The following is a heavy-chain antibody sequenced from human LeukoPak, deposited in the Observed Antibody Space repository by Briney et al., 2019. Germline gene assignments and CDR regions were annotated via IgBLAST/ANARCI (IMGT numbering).Heavy chain of an antibody. CDR1: GFTFSIYA. J-gene: IGHJ4*02. Sequence: PGGSLRLSCAPSGFTFSIYAMSGVRQAPERGGECVSAMCGSGCSTYYADSVKGRFNISRDNSKNPLYLQMNSLRAEDTAVYYCAKYGDIAVAGILFDYWGQGTLVTVCS. CDR3: AKYGDIAVAGILFDY. D-gene: IGHD6-19*01. V-gene: IGHV3-23*01. CDR2: MCGSGCST.